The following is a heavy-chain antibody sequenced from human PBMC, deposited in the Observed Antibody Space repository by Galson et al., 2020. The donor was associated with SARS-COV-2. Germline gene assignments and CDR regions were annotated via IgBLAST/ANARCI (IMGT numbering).Heavy chain of an antibody. V-gene: IGHV3-30*18. D-gene: IGHD6-19*01. CDR2: ISYEGSNK. CDR1: GFTFSSYG. Sequence: GESLKISCAASGFTFSSYGMHWVRQAPGKGLEWVAVISYEGSNKYYADSVKGRFTISRDNSKNTLYLQMNSLRAEDTAVYYCAKDPNAVAGPFDYWGQGTLVTVSS. J-gene: IGHJ4*02. CDR3: AKDPNAVAGPFDY.